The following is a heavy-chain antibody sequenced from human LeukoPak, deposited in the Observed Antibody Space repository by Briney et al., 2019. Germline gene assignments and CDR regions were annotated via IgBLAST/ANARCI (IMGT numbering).Heavy chain of an antibody. CDR2: TRNKANSYTT. J-gene: IGHJ3*02. D-gene: IGHD2-2*01. V-gene: IGHV3-72*01. CDR1: GFTFSDHY. Sequence: GGSLRLSCAASGFTFSDHYMDWVRQAPGKGLEWVGRTRNKANSYTTEYAASVKGRFTISRDDSKNSLYLQMNSLKTEDTAVYYCAQGQYCSSTSCYGTDAFDIWGQGTMVTVSS. CDR3: AQGQYCSSTSCYGTDAFDI.